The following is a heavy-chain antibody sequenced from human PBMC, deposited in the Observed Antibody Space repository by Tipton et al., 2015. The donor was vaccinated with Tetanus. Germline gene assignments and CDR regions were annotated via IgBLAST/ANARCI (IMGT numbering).Heavy chain of an antibody. Sequence: TLSLTCTVSGGSVSSCSYYWSWIRQPPGKGLEWIGYIYYSGSTNYNPSLKSRVTISVDTSKNQFSLKLSSVTAADTAVYYCARDNRVPLRFGELLEFYYYYGMDVWGQGTTVTVSS. CDR3: ARDNRVPLRFGELLEFYYYYGMDV. J-gene: IGHJ6*02. D-gene: IGHD3-10*01. CDR2: IYYSGST. V-gene: IGHV4-61*01. CDR1: GGSVSSCSYY.